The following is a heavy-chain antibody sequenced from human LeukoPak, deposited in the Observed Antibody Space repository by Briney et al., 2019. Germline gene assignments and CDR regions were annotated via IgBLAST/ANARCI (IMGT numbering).Heavy chain of an antibody. V-gene: IGHV3-23*01. J-gene: IGHJ4*02. CDR3: AKDPSYCGGDCYSVVSYYFDY. CDR2: ISGSGGST. CDR1: GFTFSSYA. Sequence: PGGSLRLSCAASGFTFSSYAMSWVRQAPGKGLEWVSAISGSGGSTYYADSVKGRFTISRDNSKNTLYLQMNSLRAEDTAVYYCAKDPSYCGGDCYSVVSYYFDYWGQGTLVTVSS. D-gene: IGHD2-21*02.